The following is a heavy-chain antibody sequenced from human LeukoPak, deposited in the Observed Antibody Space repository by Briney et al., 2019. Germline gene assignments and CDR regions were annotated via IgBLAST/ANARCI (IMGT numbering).Heavy chain of an antibody. J-gene: IGHJ5*02. V-gene: IGHV4-34*01. CDR1: GGSLSGYY. CDR2: INHSGST. CDR3: ARGLRTSWFGELLSRRGGWFDP. D-gene: IGHD3-10*01. Sequence: SETLSLTCAVYGGSLSGYYWSWIRQPPGKGLEWIGEINHSGSTNYNPSLKSRVTISVDTSKNQFSLKLSSVTAADTAVYYCARGLRTSWFGELLSRRGGWFDPWGQGTLVTVSS.